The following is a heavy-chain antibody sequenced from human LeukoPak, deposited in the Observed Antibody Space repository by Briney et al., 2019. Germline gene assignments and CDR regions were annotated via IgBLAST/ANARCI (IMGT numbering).Heavy chain of an antibody. Sequence: SETLSLTCNVSGGSISSGGYYWSWIRQPPGKGLEWIGYIYYSGSTNYNPSLKSRVTISVDTSKNQFSLKLSSVTAADTAVYYCACSSGPSDWYFDLWGRGTLVTVSS. CDR1: GGSISSGGYY. J-gene: IGHJ2*01. CDR3: ACSSGPSDWYFDL. CDR2: IYYSGST. D-gene: IGHD6-19*01. V-gene: IGHV4-61*08.